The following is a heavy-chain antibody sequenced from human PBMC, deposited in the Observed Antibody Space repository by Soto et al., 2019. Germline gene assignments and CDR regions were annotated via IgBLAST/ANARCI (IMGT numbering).Heavy chain of an antibody. J-gene: IGHJ4*02. CDR1: GFTFSSYG. V-gene: IGHV3-30*18. Sequence: QVQLVESGGGVVQPGRSLGLSCAASGFTFSSYGMHWVRQAPGKGLEWVAVISYDGSDKYYADSVKGRFTISRDNSKNTLNLQMNSLRADDTAVYYCAKALGELSPESYDYWGQGTLITVSS. D-gene: IGHD3-16*02. CDR3: AKALGELSPESYDY. CDR2: ISYDGSDK.